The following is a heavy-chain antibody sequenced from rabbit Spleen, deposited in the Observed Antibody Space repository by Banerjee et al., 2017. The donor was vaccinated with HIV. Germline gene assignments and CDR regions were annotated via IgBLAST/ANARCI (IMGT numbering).Heavy chain of an antibody. CDR1: GFSFNSGYD. V-gene: IGHV1S45*01. D-gene: IGHD2-1*01. CDR2: AYAGSSGST. Sequence: QERLVESGGGLVQPEGSLTLTCKASGFSFNSGYDMCWVRQAPGKGLEWVACAYAGSSGSTYSATWAKGRFTISKTSSTTVTLQMTSLTAADTATYFCARESIYNGDGDDKGFNLWGPGTLVSVS. J-gene: IGHJ4*01. CDR3: ARESIYNGDGDDKGFNL.